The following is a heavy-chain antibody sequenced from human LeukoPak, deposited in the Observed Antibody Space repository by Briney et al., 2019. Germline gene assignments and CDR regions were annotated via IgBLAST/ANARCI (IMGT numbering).Heavy chain of an antibody. CDR1: GGSINNYY. CDR3: ARDRGSGPGAFDI. Sequence: SETLSLTCTVSGGSINNYYWSWIRQPLGKGLELIGYIFYSGSTDYNPSLKSRVTISVDTSKNQFSLKLNSVTTADTAVYYCARDRGSGPGAFDIWGQGTMVTVSS. V-gene: IGHV4-59*01. D-gene: IGHD6-19*01. CDR2: IFYSGST. J-gene: IGHJ3*02.